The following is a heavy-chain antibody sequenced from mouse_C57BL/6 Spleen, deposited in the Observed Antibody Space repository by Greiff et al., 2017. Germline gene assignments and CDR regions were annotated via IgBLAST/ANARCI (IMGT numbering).Heavy chain of an antibody. CDR1: GYTFTSYG. CDR3: ARSPPITTVVATDWYFDV. V-gene: IGHV1-81*01. Sequence: VKLMESGAELARPGASVKLSCKASGYTFTSYGISWVKQRTGQGLEWIGEIYPRSGNTYYNEKFKGKATLTADKSSSTAYMELRSLTSEDSAVYFCARSPPITTVVATDWYFDVWGTGTTVTVSS. J-gene: IGHJ1*03. D-gene: IGHD1-1*01. CDR2: IYPRSGNT.